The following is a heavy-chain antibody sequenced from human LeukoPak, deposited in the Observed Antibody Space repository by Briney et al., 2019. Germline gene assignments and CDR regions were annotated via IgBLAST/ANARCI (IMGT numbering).Heavy chain of an antibody. CDR1: GGSISSYY. J-gene: IGHJ4*02. V-gene: IGHV4-59*01. CDR2: IYYSGST. Sequence: SETLSLTCTVSGGSISSYYWSWIRQPPGKGLEWIGYIYYSGSTDYNPSLKSRVTISVDTSKNQFSLKLRSVTAADTAVYYCARVKGATAFDYWGQGTLVTVSS. CDR3: ARVKGATAFDY. D-gene: IGHD1-26*01.